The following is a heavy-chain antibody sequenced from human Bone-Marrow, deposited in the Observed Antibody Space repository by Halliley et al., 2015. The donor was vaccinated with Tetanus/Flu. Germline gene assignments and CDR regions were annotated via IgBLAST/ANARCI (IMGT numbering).Heavy chain of an antibody. V-gene: IGHV3-21*01. CDR3: ARGGATVTTGFDY. CDR2: VSSSSVYT. D-gene: IGHD4-17*01. J-gene: IGHJ4*02. Sequence: WVSPVSSSSVYTNYADSAKGRFTISRDNAKNSLYLQMTSLRVDDTAVYYCARGGATVTTGFDYWGQGILVTVST.